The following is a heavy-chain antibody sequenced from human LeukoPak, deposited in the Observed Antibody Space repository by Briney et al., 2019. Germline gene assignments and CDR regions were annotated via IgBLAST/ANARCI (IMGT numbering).Heavy chain of an antibody. CDR1: GLTFSSYW. Sequence: GPLRLSCAASGLTFSSYWMSWVRQAPGKGLEWVANIKQDGSEKYYVDSVKGRFTISRDNAKNSLYLQMNSLRAEDTAVYYCARDSAYYYGSGSYSVYYYYYYGMDVWGQGTTVTVSS. J-gene: IGHJ6*02. V-gene: IGHV3-7*01. CDR3: ARDSAYYYGSGSYSVYYYYYYGMDV. CDR2: IKQDGSEK. D-gene: IGHD3-10*01.